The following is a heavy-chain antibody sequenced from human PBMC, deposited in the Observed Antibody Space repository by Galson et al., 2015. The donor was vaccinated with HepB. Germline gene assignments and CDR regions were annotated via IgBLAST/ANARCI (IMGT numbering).Heavy chain of an antibody. J-gene: IGHJ4*02. CDR3: ARDSVQYCSSTSCYWAFDY. CDR1: GLTFSSYG. D-gene: IGHD2-2*01. Sequence: SLRLSCAASGLTFSSYGMHWVRQAPGKGLEWVAVISYDGSNKYYADSVKGRVTISGDNSKNTLYLQINSLRAEDTAVYYCARDSVQYCSSTSCYWAFDYWGQGTLVTVSS. V-gene: IGHV3-30*03. CDR2: ISYDGSNK.